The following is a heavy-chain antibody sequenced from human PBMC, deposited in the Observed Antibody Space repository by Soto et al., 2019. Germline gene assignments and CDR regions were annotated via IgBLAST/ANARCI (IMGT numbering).Heavy chain of an antibody. CDR1: GGTFSTYT. J-gene: IGHJ5*02. D-gene: IGHD4-4*01. V-gene: IGHV1-69*08. CDR2: IIPNIGII. Sequence: QVQLVQSGAEVKKPGSSVKVSCKASGGTFSTYTITWVRQAPGQGLEWMGRIIPNIGIINSAQKFQGRVTISEDKCKRTADMELSGLRSDDTAVYYCAGDPDSHYNDSHASSYPWGQGTLVTVSS. CDR3: AGDPDSHYNDSHASSYP.